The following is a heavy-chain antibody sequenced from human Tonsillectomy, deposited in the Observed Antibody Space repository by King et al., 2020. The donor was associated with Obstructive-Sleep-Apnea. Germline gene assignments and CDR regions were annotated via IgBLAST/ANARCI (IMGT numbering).Heavy chain of an antibody. CDR3: AKDRAGTLYGMDV. V-gene: IGHV3-43D*03. CDR2: ISWDGGST. Sequence: VQLVESGGVVVQPGGSLRLSCAASGFTFDDYAMHWVRQAPGQGLEWVALISWDGGSTYYADSVKGRFTISRDNSKNSLYLQLNSLKAEDTGLYYCAKDRAGTLYGMDVWGQGTTVTASS. D-gene: IGHD3/OR15-3a*01. J-gene: IGHJ6*02. CDR1: GFTFDDYA.